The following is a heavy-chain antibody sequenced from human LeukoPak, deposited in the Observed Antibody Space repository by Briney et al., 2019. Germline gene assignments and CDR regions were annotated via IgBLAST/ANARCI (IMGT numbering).Heavy chain of an antibody. J-gene: IGHJ6*02. D-gene: IGHD1-7*01. CDR3: ARDRSWNYAYYYHGMDV. V-gene: IGHV3-48*04. CDR2: ISSSGSTI. Sequence: GGSLRLSCAASGFTFSSYAMSWVRQAPGKGLEWVSYISSSGSTIYYADSVKGRFTISRDNAKNSLYLQMNSLGADDTAVYYCARDRSWNYAYYYHGMDVWGQGTTVTVS. CDR1: GFTFSSYA.